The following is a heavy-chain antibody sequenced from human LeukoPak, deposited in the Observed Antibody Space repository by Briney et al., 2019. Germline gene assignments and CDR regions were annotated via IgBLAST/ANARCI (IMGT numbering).Heavy chain of an antibody. Sequence: PSETLSLTCAVYVGSFSGYYWSWIRQPPGKGLEGIGEINHSGSTNYNVSLKSRVTISIDTCKNQFSLKLNSVTAADTAVYYCARGLWRGVITTLGYWGQGPLVTVSS. D-gene: IGHD3-10*01. J-gene: IGHJ4*02. CDR2: INHSGST. CDR3: ARGLWRGVITTLGY. CDR1: VGSFSGYY. V-gene: IGHV4-34*01.